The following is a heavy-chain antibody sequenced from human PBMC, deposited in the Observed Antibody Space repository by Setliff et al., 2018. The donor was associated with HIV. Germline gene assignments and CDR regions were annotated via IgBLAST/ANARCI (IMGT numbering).Heavy chain of an antibody. CDR1: GGSFSGYY. D-gene: IGHD5-12*01. V-gene: IGHV4-34*01. CDR3: ARGLSSGYGDYFDY. J-gene: IGHJ4*02. Sequence: SETLSLTCAVYGGSFSGYYWSWIRQPPGKGLEWIGEINHSGSTNYNPSLKSRVTISVDTSKNQFSLKLSSVTAADTAVYYCARGLSSGYGDYFDYWGQGTLVTVSS. CDR2: INHSGST.